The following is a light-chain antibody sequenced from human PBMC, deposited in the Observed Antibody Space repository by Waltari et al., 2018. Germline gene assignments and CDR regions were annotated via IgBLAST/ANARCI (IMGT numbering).Light chain of an antibody. J-gene: IGLJ2*01. CDR2: DVS. CDR1: SSDVGGYNS. V-gene: IGLV2-14*03. Sequence: QSALTQPASVSGSPGQSITISCTGTSSDVGGYNSVSWYQQHPGKAPKLMIYDVSNRPSGVSNSFSGSKSGNTASLTISGLQAEDEADYYCSSYTSSSVVVFGGGTKLTVL. CDR3: SSYTSSSVVV.